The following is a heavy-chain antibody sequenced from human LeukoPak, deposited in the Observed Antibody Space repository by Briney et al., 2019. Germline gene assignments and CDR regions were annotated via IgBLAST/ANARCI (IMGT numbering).Heavy chain of an antibody. V-gene: IGHV4-59*01. J-gene: IGHJ6*04. CDR3: ARAPAAGPRYYYGMDV. D-gene: IGHD6-13*01. CDR1: GGSISGYY. CDR2: IYYSGST. Sequence: SETLSLTCTASGGSISGYYWSWIRQPPGKGLEWIGYIYYSGSTNYNPSLKSRVTISVDTSKKQFSLKLSSVTAADTAVYYCARAPAAGPRYYYGMDVWGKGTTVTVSS.